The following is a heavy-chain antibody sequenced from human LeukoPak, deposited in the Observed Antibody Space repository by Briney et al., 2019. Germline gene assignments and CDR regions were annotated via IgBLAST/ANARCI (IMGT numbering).Heavy chain of an antibody. V-gene: IGHV3-7*01. CDR1: GVIFGTFW. CDR3: ATYSSLNRREFQF. J-gene: IGHJ1*01. D-gene: IGHD3-22*01. Sequence: GGSLRLSCAASGVIFGTFWMSWVRQAPGKGLEWVANINQDGSEEYYVDSVKGRFTISRDNAKNSLYLQMNSLRAEDTAVYYCATYSSLNRREFQFWGQGTLLTVSS. CDR2: INQDGSEE.